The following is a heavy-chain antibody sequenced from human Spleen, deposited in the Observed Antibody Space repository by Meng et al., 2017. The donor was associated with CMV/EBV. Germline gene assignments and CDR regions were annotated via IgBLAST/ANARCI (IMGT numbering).Heavy chain of an antibody. Sequence: GGSLRLSCAASGLTFSSYSMNWVRQAPGKGLDWVSYISSSGYTIYYSDSVKGRFTISRDNAKDSLFLQMNGPRAEDTAIYYCARPFDGTTWYGRPIDYWGQGTLVTVSS. V-gene: IGHV3-48*04. J-gene: IGHJ4*02. D-gene: IGHD6-13*01. CDR1: GLTFSSYS. CDR2: ISSSGYTI. CDR3: ARPFDGTTWYGRPIDY.